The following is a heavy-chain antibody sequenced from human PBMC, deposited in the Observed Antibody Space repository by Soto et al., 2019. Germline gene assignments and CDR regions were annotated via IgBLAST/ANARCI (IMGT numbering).Heavy chain of an antibody. D-gene: IGHD2-8*01. CDR2: IYYSGST. CDR3: AREPRYCTNGVCNYYGMDV. J-gene: IGHJ6*02. V-gene: IGHV4-59*01. Sequence: SETPSLTCTVSGGSISSYYWSWIRQPPGKGLEWIGYIYYSGSTNYNPSPKSRVTISVDTSKNQFSLKLSSVTAADTAVYYCAREPRYCTNGVCNYYGMDVWGQGTTVTVSS. CDR1: GGSISSYY.